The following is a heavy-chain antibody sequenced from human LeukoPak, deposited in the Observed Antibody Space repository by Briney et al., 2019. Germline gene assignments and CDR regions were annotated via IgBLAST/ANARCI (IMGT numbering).Heavy chain of an antibody. CDR1: GFTFSSYA. Sequence: GGSPRLSCAASGFTFSSYAMHWVRQAPGKGLEWVAVISYDGSNKYYADSVKGRFTISRDNSKNTLYLQMNSLRAEDTAVYYCARGSLTTSLYYGMDVWGQGTTVTVSS. CDR2: ISYDGSNK. D-gene: IGHD4-11*01. J-gene: IGHJ6*02. CDR3: ARGSLTTSLYYGMDV. V-gene: IGHV3-30*04.